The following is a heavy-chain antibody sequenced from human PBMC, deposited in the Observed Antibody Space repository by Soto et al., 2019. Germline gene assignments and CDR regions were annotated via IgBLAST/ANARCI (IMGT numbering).Heavy chain of an antibody. CDR2: ISYDGSNK. J-gene: IGHJ4*02. Sequence: QVQLVESGGGVVQPGRSLRLSCAASGFTFSSYGMHWVRQAAGKGLEWVAVISYDGSNKYYADSVKGRFTISRDNSKNTLYLQMNSLRAEDTAVYYCSGDSSGWHLDYWGQGTLVTVSS. V-gene: IGHV3-30*03. CDR3: SGDSSGWHLDY. CDR1: GFTFSSYG. D-gene: IGHD6-19*01.